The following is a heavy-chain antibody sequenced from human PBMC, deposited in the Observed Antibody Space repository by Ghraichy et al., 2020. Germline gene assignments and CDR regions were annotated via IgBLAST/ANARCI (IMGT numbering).Heavy chain of an antibody. D-gene: IGHD6-13*01. J-gene: IGHJ4*02. CDR2: IYWDDDK. Sequence: SGPTLVKPTQTLTLTCTFSGFSLSTSGVGVGWIRQPPGKALEWLALIYWDDDKRYSPSLKSRLTITKDTSKNQVVLTMTNMDPVDTATYYCAHRPVATSIAAAGSFDYWGQGTLVTVSS. V-gene: IGHV2-5*02. CDR3: AHRPVATSIAAAGSFDY. CDR1: GFSLSTSGVG.